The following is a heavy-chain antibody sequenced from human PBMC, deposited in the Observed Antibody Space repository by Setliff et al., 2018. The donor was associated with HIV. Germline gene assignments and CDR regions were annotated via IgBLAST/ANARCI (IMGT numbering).Heavy chain of an antibody. V-gene: IGHV1-8*01. D-gene: IGHD3-10*01. CDR2: MNPDTGYT. CDR3: ARSDGLGINSRLDS. CDR1: GYSFLSYD. Sequence: ASVKVSCKASGYSFLSYDISWVRQATGQGLEWMGWMNPDTGYTGFAQKFQGRVTMTRNTSTRTAYMELSSLTSEDTAVYYCARSDGLGINSRLDSWGQGTLVTVSS. J-gene: IGHJ4*02.